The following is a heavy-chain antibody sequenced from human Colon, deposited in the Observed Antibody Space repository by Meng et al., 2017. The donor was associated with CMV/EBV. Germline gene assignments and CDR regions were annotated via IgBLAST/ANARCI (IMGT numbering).Heavy chain of an antibody. J-gene: IGHJ4*02. V-gene: IGHV3-23*01. CDR3: ARGTIPSGNYFWYFDH. CDR2: ISGTGDST. D-gene: IGHD1-7*01. Sequence: GESLKISCAASGFTLSNSAMNWVRQAPGKGLEWVSSISGTGDSTYCADSVKGRFTISRDNSENTLFLQMNKLRVEDTAVYYCARGTIPSGNYFWYFDHWGQGSLVTVSS. CDR1: GFTLSNSA.